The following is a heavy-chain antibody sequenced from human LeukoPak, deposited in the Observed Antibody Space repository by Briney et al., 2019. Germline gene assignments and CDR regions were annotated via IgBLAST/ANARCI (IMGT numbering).Heavy chain of an antibody. V-gene: IGHV4-59*12. CDR2: IYYSGST. J-gene: IGHJ4*02. CDR1: VGSIISYY. D-gene: IGHD6-13*01. Sequence: PSETLSFTCPASVGSIISYYGSWTRQPPGKGLDGIGYIYYSGSTNYNPSLKSRVTISVDTSKNQFSLKLSSVTAADTAVYYCARAGYSSSWYFDYWGQGTLVTVSS. CDR3: ARAGYSSSWYFDY.